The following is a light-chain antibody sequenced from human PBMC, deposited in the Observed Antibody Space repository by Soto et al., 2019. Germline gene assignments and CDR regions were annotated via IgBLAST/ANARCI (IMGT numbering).Light chain of an antibody. CDR2: AAS. J-gene: IGKJ2*01. CDR3: QQYDNLPSYT. V-gene: IGKV1-33*01. Sequence: DIQMTQSPSSLSASVGDRVTISCQASRDISNSLNWYQHKPGHAPKLLIYAASNLQTGVPSRVSGSGSGTDFTCTISSLQPEDFAADYCQQYDNLPSYTCVQGTKVEIK. CDR1: RDISNS.